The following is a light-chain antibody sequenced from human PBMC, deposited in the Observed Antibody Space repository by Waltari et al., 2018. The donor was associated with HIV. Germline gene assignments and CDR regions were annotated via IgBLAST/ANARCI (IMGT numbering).Light chain of an antibody. J-gene: IGLJ3*02. V-gene: IGLV3-21*02. CDR3: QVWDSSHYHRGV. CDR2: DDT. Sequence: SYVLTQPPSVSVAPGQTARISCVGNNIGSKRGQWSQQRPGQAPILVVYDDTERPSGIPERISGSNSGNTATLTISRVEAGDEADYYCQVWDSSHYHRGVFGGGTNLTVL. CDR1: NIGSKR.